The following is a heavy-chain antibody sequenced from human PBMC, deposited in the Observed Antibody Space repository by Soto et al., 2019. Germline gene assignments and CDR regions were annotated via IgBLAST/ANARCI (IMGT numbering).Heavy chain of an antibody. Sequence: ASVKVSCKASGYTFINYDISWVRQATGQGLEWMGWMSPGSGKTGYANKLQGRVTMTRDASTSTAHLELSSLTSEDTAVYYCARMASAGTLNWFDPWGQGTLVTVSS. CDR2: MSPGSGKT. J-gene: IGHJ5*02. CDR1: GYTFINYD. CDR3: ARMASAGTLNWFDP. V-gene: IGHV1-8*02. D-gene: IGHD6-13*01.